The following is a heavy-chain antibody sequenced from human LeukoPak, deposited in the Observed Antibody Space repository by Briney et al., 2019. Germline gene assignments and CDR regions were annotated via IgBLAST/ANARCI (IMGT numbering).Heavy chain of an antibody. Sequence: SETLSLTCTVSGGSISSYYWSWIRQPPGKGLEWIGSVYYSGNSYNNPSLKSRVTLSVDTSKNQFSLKLSSVIAADTAIYYCTREYGFMTTVFHAFDIWGQGTVVTVSS. CDR2: VYYSGNS. CDR3: TREYGFMTTVFHAFDI. V-gene: IGHV4-39*07. CDR1: GGSISSYY. J-gene: IGHJ3*02. D-gene: IGHD4-17*01.